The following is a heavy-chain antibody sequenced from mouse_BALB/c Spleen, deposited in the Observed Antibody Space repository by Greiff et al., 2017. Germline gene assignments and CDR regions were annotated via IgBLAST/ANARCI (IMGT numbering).Heavy chain of an antibody. CDR2: ISSGGST. CDR3: ARASPYGYDFAY. J-gene: IGHJ3*01. CDR1: GFTFSSYA. Sequence: EVHLVESGGGLVKPGGSLKLSCAASGFTFSSYAMSWVRQTPEKRLEWVASISSGGSTYYPDSVKGRFTISRDNARNILYLQMSSPRSEDTAMYYCARASPYGYDFAYWGQGTLVTVSA. V-gene: IGHV5-6-5*01. D-gene: IGHD2-2*01.